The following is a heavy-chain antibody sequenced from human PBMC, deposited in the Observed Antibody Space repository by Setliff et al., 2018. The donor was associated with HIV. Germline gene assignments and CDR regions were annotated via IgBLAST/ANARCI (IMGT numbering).Heavy chain of an antibody. Sequence: PSETLSLTCTVSGGSISSGYYYWTWIRQPAGKGLEWIGRIYTTGSTNYSPSLKSRVTISLDTSKNQFSLKLTSVTAADTAVYYCSTYGYGISDAFDIWGRGTMVTVS. J-gene: IGHJ3*02. CDR3: STYGYGISDAFDI. CDR1: GGSISSGYYY. CDR2: IYTTGST. V-gene: IGHV4-61*02. D-gene: IGHD5-18*01.